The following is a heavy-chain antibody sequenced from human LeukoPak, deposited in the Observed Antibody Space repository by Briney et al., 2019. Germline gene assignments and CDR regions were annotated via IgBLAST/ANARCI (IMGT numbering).Heavy chain of an antibody. D-gene: IGHD2-15*01. Sequence: SETLSLTCAVYGGSFSGYYWSWIRQPPGKGLEWIGEINHSGSTNYNPSLKSRVTISVDTSKNQFSLKLSSVTAADTAVYYCARGALYCSGGSCWFNFNYWGQGTLVTVSS. CDR3: ARGALYCSGGSCWFNFNY. J-gene: IGHJ4*02. V-gene: IGHV4-34*01. CDR2: INHSGST. CDR1: GGSFSGYY.